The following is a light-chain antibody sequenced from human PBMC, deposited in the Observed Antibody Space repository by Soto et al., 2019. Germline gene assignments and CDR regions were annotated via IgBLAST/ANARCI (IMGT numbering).Light chain of an antibody. Sequence: QSVLTQPASVSGSPGQSITISCTGTTSDIGGYNYVSWYQHHPGKAPKLIIYDVTRRPSGVSPRFSGSKSGNTASLTISGLQAEDEADYYCGSWDSSLSAYVFGTGTKLTVL. CDR3: GSWDSSLSAYV. V-gene: IGLV2-14*01. CDR2: DVT. CDR1: TSDIGGYNY. J-gene: IGLJ1*01.